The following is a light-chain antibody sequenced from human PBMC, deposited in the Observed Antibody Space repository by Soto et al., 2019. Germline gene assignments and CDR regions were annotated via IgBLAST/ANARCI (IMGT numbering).Light chain of an antibody. CDR3: QQYDSLPRT. CDR1: QDINNY. J-gene: IGKJ3*01. Sequence: DIQMTQSPSSLSASVGDRVTITCQASQDINNYLNWYQQKRGKAPKHLIYDASNLETGVPSRFSGSGFGTDFTFTISSLQPEDIATYYCQQYDSLPRTFGPGTKVDTK. CDR2: DAS. V-gene: IGKV1-33*01.